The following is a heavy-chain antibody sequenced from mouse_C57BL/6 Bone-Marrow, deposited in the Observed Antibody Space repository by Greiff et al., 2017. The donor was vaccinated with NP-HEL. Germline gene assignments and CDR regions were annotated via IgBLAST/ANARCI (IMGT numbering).Heavy chain of an antibody. CDR3: ARIGYYGL. CDR2: IWSGGST. Sequence: QVQLQQSGPGLVQPSQSLSITCTVSGFSLTSYGVHWVRQSPGKGLEWLGVIWSGGSTVYNAAFISSLSISKDNAKSQLVLKMNSLQADDTAIYYCARIGYYGLWGTGTTVTVSS. J-gene: IGHJ1*03. CDR1: GFSLTSYG. V-gene: IGHV2-2*01.